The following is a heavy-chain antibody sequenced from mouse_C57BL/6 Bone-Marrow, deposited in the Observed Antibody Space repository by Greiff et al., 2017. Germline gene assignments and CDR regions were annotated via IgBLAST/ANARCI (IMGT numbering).Heavy chain of an antibody. D-gene: IGHD1-1*01. V-gene: IGHV5-16*01. CDR2: INYDGSST. CDR1: GFTFSDYY. J-gene: IGHJ2*01. Sequence: EVKVVESEGGLVQPGSSLKLSCTASGFTFSDYYMAWVRQVPEKGLEWVANINYDGSSTYYLDSLKSRFIISRDHAKNILYLLMSSLKSDDTATYYYAREDYYGSSYELDYWGQGTTLTVSS. CDR3: AREDYYGSSYELDY.